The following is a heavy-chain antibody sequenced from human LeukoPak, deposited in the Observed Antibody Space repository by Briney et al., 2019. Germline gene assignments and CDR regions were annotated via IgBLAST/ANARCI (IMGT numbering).Heavy chain of an antibody. CDR3: ARVYSSGWYYFDD. J-gene: IGHJ4*02. V-gene: IGHV4-4*07. CDR1: GGSIRSYY. CDR2: FYSSGST. D-gene: IGHD6-19*01. Sequence: KSSETLSLTCTVSGGSIRSYYWTWIRQPAGKGLEWIGRFYSSGSTNYNPSLKSRVTMSVDTSKNQFSLNPSSVTAADTAVYYCARVYSSGWYYFDDWGQGTLVTVSS.